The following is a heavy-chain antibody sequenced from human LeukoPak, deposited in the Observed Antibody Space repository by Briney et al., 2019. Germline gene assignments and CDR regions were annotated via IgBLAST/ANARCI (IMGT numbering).Heavy chain of an antibody. Sequence: PSETLSLTCTVSGGSISSGDYYWSWIRQPPGKVLERNAYIYYNGSTYYTPSLKSRVTISVDTSKNQFSLKLSSVTAADTAVYYCASLPTYRWIPFDYWGQGTLVTVSP. V-gene: IGHV4-30-4*01. CDR2: IYYNGST. J-gene: IGHJ4*02. CDR3: ASLPTYRWIPFDY. D-gene: IGHD5-18*01. CDR1: GGSISSGDYY.